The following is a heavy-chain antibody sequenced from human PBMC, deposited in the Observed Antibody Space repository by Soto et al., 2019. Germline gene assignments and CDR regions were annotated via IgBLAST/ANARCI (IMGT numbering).Heavy chain of an antibody. Sequence: ASVKVSWKASGYGFTSCGRSWVRQAPGQGLEWMGWISAYNGNTNYAQKLQGRVTMTTDTSTSTAYMELRSLRSDDTAVYYCARAKVVRGKDAFDIWGQGTMVTVSS. CDR1: GYGFTSCG. D-gene: IGHD3-10*01. CDR3: ARAKVVRGKDAFDI. J-gene: IGHJ3*02. CDR2: ISAYNGNT. V-gene: IGHV1-18*01.